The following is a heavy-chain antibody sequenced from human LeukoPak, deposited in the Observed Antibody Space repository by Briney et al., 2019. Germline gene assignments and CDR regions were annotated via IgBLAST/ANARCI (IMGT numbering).Heavy chain of an antibody. J-gene: IGHJ4*02. CDR2: IIPIFGTA. V-gene: IGHV1-69*13. CDR1: GGTFSSYA. D-gene: IGHD3-22*01. Sequence: ASVKASCKASGGTFSSYAISWVRQAPGQGLEWMGGIIPIFGTANYAQKFQGRVTITADESTSTAYMELSSLRSEDTAVYYCARGFTYYYDSSGYPFDYWGQGTLVTVSS. CDR3: ARGFTYYYDSSGYPFDY.